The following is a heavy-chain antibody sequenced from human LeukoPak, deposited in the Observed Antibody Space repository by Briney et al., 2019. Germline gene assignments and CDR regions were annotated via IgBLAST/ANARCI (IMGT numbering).Heavy chain of an antibody. J-gene: IGHJ4*02. CDR2: INSDGSWT. D-gene: IGHD2-2*01. V-gene: IGHV3-74*01. Sequence: GGSLRLSCAASGNYWMHWVRQAPGKGLVWVSHINSDGSWTSYADSVKGRFTISKDNAKDTVYLQMNNLRVEDTAVYYCVSFYETYWGRGTLVTVSS. CDR1: GNYW. CDR3: VSFYETY.